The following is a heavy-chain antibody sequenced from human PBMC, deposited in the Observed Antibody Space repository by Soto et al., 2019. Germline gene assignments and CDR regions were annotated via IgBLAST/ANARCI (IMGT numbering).Heavy chain of an antibody. Sequence: SETLSLTCAVYCGSFSGHSWTWIRQSPGKGLEWIGDINHSGRVNYSPSLKNRVTISLDTSKNQLSLTLTAVTAADTPMYSWSPRAYYTNGYYRLDHWGQGTMVHVSS. CDR1: CGSFSGHS. D-gene: IGHD2-8*01. CDR3: SPRAYYTNGYYRLDH. CDR2: INHSGRV. V-gene: IGHV4-34*01. J-gene: IGHJ4*01.